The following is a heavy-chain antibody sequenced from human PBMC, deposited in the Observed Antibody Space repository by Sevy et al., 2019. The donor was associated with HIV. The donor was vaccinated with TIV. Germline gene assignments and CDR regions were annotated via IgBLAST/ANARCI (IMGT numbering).Heavy chain of an antibody. Sequence: SETLSLTCTVSGGSISSFYWNWIRQSPGKGLEWIGYISYSGSTNYNPSLKSRVTISVDTSKNQFSLKLSSVTAADTAVYYCARGIFSYGYWREFDYWGPGNLVTVSS. CDR1: GGSISSFY. CDR2: ISYSGST. V-gene: IGHV4-59*01. CDR3: ARGIFSYGYWREFDY. J-gene: IGHJ4*02. D-gene: IGHD5-18*01.